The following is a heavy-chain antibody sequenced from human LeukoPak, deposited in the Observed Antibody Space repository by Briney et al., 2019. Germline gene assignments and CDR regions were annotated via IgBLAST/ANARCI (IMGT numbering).Heavy chain of an antibody. D-gene: IGHD3-10*01. CDR3: ARDPRLIRYYGSGTYYNYYFDY. V-gene: IGHV1-69*04. CDR1: GGTFSSYA. CDR2: IIPILGIA. Sequence: ASVKVSCKASGGTFSSYAISWVRQAPGQGLEWMGRIIPILGIANYAQKFQGRVTITADKSTSTAYMELSSLRSEDTAVYYCARDPRLIRYYGSGTYYNYYFDYWGQGTLVTASS. J-gene: IGHJ4*02.